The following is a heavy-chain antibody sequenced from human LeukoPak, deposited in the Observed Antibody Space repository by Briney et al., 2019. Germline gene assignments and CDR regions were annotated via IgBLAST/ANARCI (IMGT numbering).Heavy chain of an antibody. CDR1: GGTFSSYA. J-gene: IGHJ5*02. V-gene: IGHV1-69*04. CDR2: IIPILGIA. Sequence: EASVKVSCKASGGTFSSYAISWVRQAPGQGLEWMGRIIPILGIANYAQKFQGRVTITADKSTSTAYMELSSLRSEDTAVYYCARGLYSSSWYDPWRQGTLVSVSS. D-gene: IGHD6-13*01. CDR3: ARGLYSSSWYDP.